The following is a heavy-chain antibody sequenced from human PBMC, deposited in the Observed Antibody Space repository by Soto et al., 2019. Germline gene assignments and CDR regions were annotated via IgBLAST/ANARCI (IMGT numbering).Heavy chain of an antibody. CDR2: MNPNSGNK. Sequence: QVQLVQSGAEVKKPGASVKVSCKASGYTFTSYDINWVRQANGQGLEWMGWMNPNSGNKGYAQQIQGRVTMTRNPSISTAYMELSSLRSEDTAVYYCARSREQLGKTGWFDPWGQGTLVNVSS. CDR3: ARSREQLGKTGWFDP. CDR1: GYTFTSYD. V-gene: IGHV1-8*01. D-gene: IGHD6-13*01. J-gene: IGHJ5*02.